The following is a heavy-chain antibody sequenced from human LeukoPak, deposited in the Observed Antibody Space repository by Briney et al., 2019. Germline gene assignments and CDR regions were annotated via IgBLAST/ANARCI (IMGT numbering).Heavy chain of an antibody. D-gene: IGHD6-13*01. V-gene: IGHV3-30*04. CDR2: ISYDGSNK. CDR3: AKDMVRIAAAGNDAFDI. J-gene: IGHJ3*02. Sequence: GGSLRLSCAASGFTFSSYAMHWVRQAPGKGLEWVAVISYDGSNKYYADSVKGRFTISRDNSKNTLYLQMNSLRAEDTAVYYCAKDMVRIAAAGNDAFDIWGQGTKVTVSS. CDR1: GFTFSSYA.